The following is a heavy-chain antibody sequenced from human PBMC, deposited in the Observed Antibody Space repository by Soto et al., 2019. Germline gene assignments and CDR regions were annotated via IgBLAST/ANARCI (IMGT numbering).Heavy chain of an antibody. Sequence: PGGSLRLSCAASGFSFSSYWMSWVRQAPGKGLEWVANIKQDGSEKYYVDSVKGRFSISRDNGKNSLYLQMNSLRAEGTAVYYCARGPSITIFGVSIRLGFDYWGQGTLVTVSS. CDR1: GFSFSSYW. J-gene: IGHJ4*02. D-gene: IGHD3-3*01. V-gene: IGHV3-7*01. CDR3: ARGPSITIFGVSIRLGFDY. CDR2: IKQDGSEK.